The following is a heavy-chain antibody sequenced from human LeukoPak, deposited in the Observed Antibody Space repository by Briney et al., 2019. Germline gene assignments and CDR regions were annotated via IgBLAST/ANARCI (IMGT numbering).Heavy chain of an antibody. V-gene: IGHV1-69*05. J-gene: IGHJ3*02. CDR1: GGTFSSYA. CDR2: IIPIFGTA. CDR3: ARTSGELNDAFDI. Sequence: SVKVSCKASGGTFSSYAISWVRQAPGQGLEWMGGIIPIFGTANYAQKFQGRVTITTDESTGTAYMELSSLRSEDTAVYYCARTSGELNDAFDIWGQGTMVTVSS. D-gene: IGHD3-16*01.